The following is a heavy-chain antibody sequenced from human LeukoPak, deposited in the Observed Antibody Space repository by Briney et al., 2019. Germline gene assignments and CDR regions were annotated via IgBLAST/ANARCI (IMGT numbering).Heavy chain of an antibody. V-gene: IGHV5-10-1*01. CDR1: GYPFTAYW. J-gene: IGHJ6*02. Sequence: GESLKISCKTSGYPFTAYWIGWVRQMPGKGLEWMGRIDPSDSYTNYSPSFQGHVTISADKSISTAYLQWSSLKASDTAMYYCARQHYYYGMDVWGQGTTVTVSS. CDR2: IDPSDSYT. CDR3: ARQHYYYGMDV.